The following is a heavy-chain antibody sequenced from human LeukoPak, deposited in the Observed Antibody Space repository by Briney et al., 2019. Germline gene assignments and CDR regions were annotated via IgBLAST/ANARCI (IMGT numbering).Heavy chain of an antibody. D-gene: IGHD2-21*02. Sequence: GGSLRLSCAASGFTFSSYGMHWVRQAPGKGLEWVAFIRYDGSKKYYADSVKGRFTISRDNSKNTLYLQMNSLRAEDTAVYYCAKDLLLGTDPGSLDYWGQGTLVTVSS. CDR2: IRYDGSKK. CDR3: AKDLLLGTDPGSLDY. J-gene: IGHJ4*02. CDR1: GFTFSSYG. V-gene: IGHV3-30*02.